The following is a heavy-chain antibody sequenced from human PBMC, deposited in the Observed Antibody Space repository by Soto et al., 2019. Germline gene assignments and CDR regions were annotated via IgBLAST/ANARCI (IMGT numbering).Heavy chain of an antibody. D-gene: IGHD6-13*01. CDR1: GFTFSRNW. CDR2: INSDGTTT. J-gene: IGHJ5*02. Sequence: GGSPRLSCAASGFTFSRNWMHWVRQAPGKGLVWLSRINSDGTTTTYADSVKGRFTISRDNSKNTVYLQINNLRADDTAVYYCATVGTGSYNWFDPWGQGTLVTVSS. V-gene: IGHV3-74*01. CDR3: ATVGTGSYNWFDP.